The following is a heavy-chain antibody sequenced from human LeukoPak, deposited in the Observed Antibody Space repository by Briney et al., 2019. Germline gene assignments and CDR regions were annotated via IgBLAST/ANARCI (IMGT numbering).Heavy chain of an antibody. Sequence: GGSLRLSCAASGFTFSDYYMSWIRQAPGKGLEWVSYISSSSSYTNYADSVKGRFTMSRDNAKNSLYLQMNSLRAEDTAVYYCARTSGSLYYYGSGSYYGYWGQGTLVTVSS. J-gene: IGHJ4*02. D-gene: IGHD3-10*01. CDR1: GFTFSDYY. CDR2: ISSSSSYT. V-gene: IGHV3-11*06. CDR3: ARTSGSLYYYGSGSYYGY.